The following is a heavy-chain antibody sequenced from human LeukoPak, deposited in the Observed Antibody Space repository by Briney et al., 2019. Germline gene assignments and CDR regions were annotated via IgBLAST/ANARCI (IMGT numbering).Heavy chain of an antibody. CDR1: GFTFSDYY. D-gene: IGHD3-3*01. V-gene: IGHV3-11*04. J-gene: IGHJ6*02. CDR3: ASPNYDFWSGYYSLYGMDV. Sequence: GGSLRLSCAASGFTFSDYYMSWIRQAPGKGLEWVSYISSSGSTIYYADSVKGRFTISRDNAKNSLYLQMNSLRAEDTAVYYCASPNYDFWSGYYSLYGMDVWGQGTTVTVSS. CDR2: ISSSGSTI.